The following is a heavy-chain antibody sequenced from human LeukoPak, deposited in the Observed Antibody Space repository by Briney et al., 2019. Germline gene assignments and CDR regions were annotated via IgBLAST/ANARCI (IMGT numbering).Heavy chain of an antibody. V-gene: IGHV3-7*05. CDR3: AGDIASSGTPGVDY. D-gene: IGHD6-13*01. CDR1: GFTFSSYW. Sequence: GSLRLSCAASGFTFSSYWMSWVRQPPGKGLEWVANIKQDGSEKYYVDSVKGRFSIPRDNAKNSLYLQMNSLRAEDTAVYYCAGDIASSGTPGVDYWGQGTLVTVSS. J-gene: IGHJ4*02. CDR2: IKQDGSEK.